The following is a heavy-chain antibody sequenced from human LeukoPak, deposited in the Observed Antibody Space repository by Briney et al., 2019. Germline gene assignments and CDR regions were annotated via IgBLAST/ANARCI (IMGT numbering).Heavy chain of an antibody. D-gene: IGHD5-12*01. J-gene: IGHJ4*02. CDR3: ARGGGSGYDTNFDY. V-gene: IGHV4-34*01. CDR1: GGSFSGYY. Sequence: SETLSLTCAVYGGSFSGYYWSWIRQPPGKGLEWIGEINHSGSTNYNPSLKSRVTMSVDTSKNQFSLKLSSVTAADTAVYYCARGGGSGYDTNFDYWGQGTLVTVSS. CDR2: INHSGST.